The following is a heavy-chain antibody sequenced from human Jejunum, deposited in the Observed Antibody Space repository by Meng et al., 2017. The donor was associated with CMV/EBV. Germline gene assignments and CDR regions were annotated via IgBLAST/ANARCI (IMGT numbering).Heavy chain of an antibody. CDR2: ISAYNGNT. V-gene: IGHV1-18*01. CDR1: GYTFTNYG. CDR3: ARVEVGITSGDY. D-gene: IGHD1-26*01. J-gene: IGHJ4*02. Sequence: DRVVQSGGEEKKPGASMKVPCKASGYTFTNYGITWVRHAPGQGLEWMGWISAYNGNTNYAQTLQGRVTMTTDTSTSTAYMELRSLRSDDTAVYYCARVEVGITSGDYWGQGTLVTVSS.